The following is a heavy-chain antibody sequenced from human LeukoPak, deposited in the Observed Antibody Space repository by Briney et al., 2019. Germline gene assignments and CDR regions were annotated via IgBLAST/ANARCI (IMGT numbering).Heavy chain of an antibody. Sequence: SETLSLTCTVSGGSFSGYYWSWIRLPPGKGLEWLGYIYYNGNTNYNPSLKSRVTMSVDTSKNQFSLMLSSVTAADTAVYYCARDGPGIRGSFDIWGQGTMVTVPS. D-gene: IGHD3-10*01. J-gene: IGHJ3*02. CDR3: ARDGPGIRGSFDI. CDR2: IYYNGNT. CDR1: GGSFSGYY. V-gene: IGHV4-59*01.